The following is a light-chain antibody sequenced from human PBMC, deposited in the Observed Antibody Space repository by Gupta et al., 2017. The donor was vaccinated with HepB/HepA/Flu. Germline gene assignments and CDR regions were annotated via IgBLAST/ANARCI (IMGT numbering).Light chain of an antibody. CDR3: QVWDSDTDHCV. V-gene: IGLV3-21*02. Sequence: SYVLTQSPSASLAPGETATVTCGENNIGSRSVHWYQQKPGQAPVLVVYDDTERPSGIPERFSGSDSGNTATLTISRVEAGDEADYYCQVWDSDTDHCVFGTGTKVSVL. J-gene: IGLJ1*01. CDR2: DDT. CDR1: NIGSRS.